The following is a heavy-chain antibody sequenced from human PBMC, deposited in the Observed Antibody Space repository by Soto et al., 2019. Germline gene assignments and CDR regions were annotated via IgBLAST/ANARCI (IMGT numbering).Heavy chain of an antibody. V-gene: IGHV1-69*13. D-gene: IGHD1-7*01. CDR3: ARDSTRYNWNLNWFDP. CDR2: IIPIFGTA. Sequence: ASVKVSCKASGGTFSSYAISWVRQAPGQGLEWMGGIIPIFGTANYAQKFQGRVTITADESTSTAYMELSSLRSEDTAVYYCARDSTRYNWNLNWFDPWGQGTLVTVSS. J-gene: IGHJ5*02. CDR1: GGTFSSYA.